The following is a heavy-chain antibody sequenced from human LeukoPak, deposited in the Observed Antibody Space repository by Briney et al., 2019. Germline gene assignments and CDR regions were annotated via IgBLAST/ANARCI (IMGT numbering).Heavy chain of an antibody. Sequence: ASVTVSCKASGGTFSSHVISWVRQAPGQGLEWMGIINPSGGSTSYAQKFQGRVTMTRDMSTSTVYMELSSLRSEDTAVYYCARALPHRRLMDTTMEQHWFDPWGQGTLVTVSS. J-gene: IGHJ5*02. V-gene: IGHV1-46*01. CDR2: INPSGGST. D-gene: IGHD5-18*01. CDR1: GGTFSSHV. CDR3: ARALPHRRLMDTTMEQHWFDP.